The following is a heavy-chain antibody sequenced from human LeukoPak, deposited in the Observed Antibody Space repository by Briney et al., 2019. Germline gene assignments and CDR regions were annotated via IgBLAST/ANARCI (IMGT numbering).Heavy chain of an antibody. CDR1: GYTFTNYD. CDR2: MNPNSGNT. Sequence: ASVTLSCKASGYTFTNYDINWVRQATGQGLEWMGWMNPNSGNTGYAQKFQGRITKTRNTSINTAYMELSSLRSEDTAVYYCARSGSYYTARFDYWGQGTLVTVSS. J-gene: IGHJ4*02. V-gene: IGHV1-8*01. D-gene: IGHD3-10*01. CDR3: ARSGSYYTARFDY.